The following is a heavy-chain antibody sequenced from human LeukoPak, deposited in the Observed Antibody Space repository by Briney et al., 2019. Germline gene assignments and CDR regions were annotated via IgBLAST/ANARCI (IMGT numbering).Heavy chain of an antibody. J-gene: IGHJ4*02. Sequence: GASVKVSCKASGYTFTSYDINWVRQATGQGLEWMGWMNPNSGNTGYAQKFQGRVTMTRNISISTAYMELSSLRSEDTAVYYCARGLSSGWYSDYWGQGTLVTVSS. CDR1: GYTFTSYD. CDR2: MNPNSGNT. V-gene: IGHV1-8*01. CDR3: ARGLSSGWYSDY. D-gene: IGHD6-19*01.